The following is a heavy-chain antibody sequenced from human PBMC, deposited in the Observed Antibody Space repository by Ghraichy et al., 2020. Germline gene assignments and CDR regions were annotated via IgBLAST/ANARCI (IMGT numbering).Heavy chain of an antibody. CDR2: ITWNSGSI. D-gene: IGHD1-7*01. J-gene: IGHJ4*02. Sequence: SLNISCAASGFTFDDFAMHWVRQAPGKGLEWVSGITWNSGSIDYADSVKGRFTIPRDNAKNSLYLQMNSLRAEDTALYYCAKLAGTTTESDYWGQGTLVTGSS. V-gene: IGHV3-9*01. CDR3: AKLAGTTTESDY. CDR1: GFTFDDFA.